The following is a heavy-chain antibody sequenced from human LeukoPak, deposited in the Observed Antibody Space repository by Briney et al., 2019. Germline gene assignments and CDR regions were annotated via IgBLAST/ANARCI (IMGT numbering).Heavy chain of an antibody. CDR1: GYTLSDVS. CDR2: YDLEEGET. Sequence: ASVKVSCKLSGYTLSDVSIHWARQAPGKGLEWMGGYDLEEGETLYAQKFHGRVTMTRDTSIRTACMELSRLTPDDTAVYYCAREERHQPEYYHHWGQGTLVTVSS. V-gene: IGHV1-24*01. D-gene: IGHD2-2*01. J-gene: IGHJ1*01. CDR3: AREERHQPEYYHH.